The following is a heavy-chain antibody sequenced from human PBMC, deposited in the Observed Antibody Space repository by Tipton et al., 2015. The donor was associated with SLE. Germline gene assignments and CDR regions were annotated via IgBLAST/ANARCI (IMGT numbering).Heavy chain of an antibody. J-gene: IGHJ4*02. D-gene: IGHD3-22*01. CDR2: INHSGST. V-gene: IGHV4-34*01. CDR3: ARDEYRYDATGYHLLGHFDF. CDR1: GGSFSGYY. Sequence: TLSLTCAVYGGSFSGYYWSWIRQPPGKGLEWIGEINHSGSTNYNPSLKSRVTISVDTSNNQFSLKLSSVTAADTAVYYCARDEYRYDATGYHLLGHFDFWGQGTLVTVSS.